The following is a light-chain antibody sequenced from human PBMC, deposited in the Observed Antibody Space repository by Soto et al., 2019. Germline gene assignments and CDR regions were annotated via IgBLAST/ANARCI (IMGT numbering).Light chain of an antibody. J-gene: IGKJ2*01. CDR1: QSVSSN. V-gene: IGKV3-15*01. Sequence: EIVMTQSPATLSVSPGERATLSCRASQSVSSNLAWYQQKPGQAPRLLIYGASTRATGIPARFSGSGSGTAFTLTISSLQYEDVAVDYCQQYNNWPLYTFGQGTKLEIK. CDR3: QQYNNWPLYT. CDR2: GAS.